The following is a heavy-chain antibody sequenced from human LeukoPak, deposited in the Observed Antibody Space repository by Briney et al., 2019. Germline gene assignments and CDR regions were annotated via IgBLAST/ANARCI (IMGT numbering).Heavy chain of an antibody. D-gene: IGHD4-23*01. J-gene: IGHJ4*02. V-gene: IGHV3-21*01. CDR2: ISSSSSYI. Sequence: PSETLSLTCAVCGGSFSGYYWSWIRQAPGKGLEWVSSISSSSSYIYYADSVKGRFTISRDNAKNSLYLQMNSLRAEDTAVHYCARDLTVVTPDFDYWGQGTLVTVSS. CDR1: GGSFSGYY. CDR3: ARDLTVVTPDFDY.